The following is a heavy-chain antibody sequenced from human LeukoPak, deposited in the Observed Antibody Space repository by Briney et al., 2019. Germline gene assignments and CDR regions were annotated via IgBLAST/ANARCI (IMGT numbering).Heavy chain of an antibody. CDR3: ARHVDSGSCYALGWFDP. CDR1: GGAISSSSYY. D-gene: IGHD1-26*01. J-gene: IGHJ5*02. CDR2: ISYSGST. Sequence: SETLSLTCTVSGGAISSSSYYWDWIRQPPGKGLEWIGSISYSGSTYYNPSLKSRVTISVDTSKNQFSLKLSSVTAADTAVYYCARHVDSGSCYALGWFDPWGQGTLVTVSS. V-gene: IGHV4-39*01.